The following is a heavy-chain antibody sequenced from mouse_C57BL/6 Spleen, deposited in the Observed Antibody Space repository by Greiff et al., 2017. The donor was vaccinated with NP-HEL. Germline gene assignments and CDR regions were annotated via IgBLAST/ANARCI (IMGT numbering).Heavy chain of an antibody. D-gene: IGHD2-1*01. CDR3: ARSDYGKSYYAMDY. J-gene: IGHJ4*01. CDR1: GYTFTDYN. CDR2: INPNNGGT. Sequence: VQLQQSGPELVKPGASVKMSCKASGYTFTDYNMHWVKQSHGKSLEWIGYINPNNGGTSYNQKFKGKATLTVNKSSSTAYMELRSLTSEASAVYYCARSDYGKSYYAMDYWGQGTSVTVSS. V-gene: IGHV1-22*01.